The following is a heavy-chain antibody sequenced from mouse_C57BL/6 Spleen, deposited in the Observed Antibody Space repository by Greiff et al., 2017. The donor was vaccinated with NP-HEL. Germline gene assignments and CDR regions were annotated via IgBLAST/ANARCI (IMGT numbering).Heavy chain of an antibody. CDR1: GYTFTSYW. J-gene: IGHJ3*01. CDR2: IYPSDSET. Sequence: QVQLQQPGAELVRPGSSVKLSCKASGYTFTSYWMDWVKQRPGQGLEWIGNIYPSDSETHYNQKFKDKATLTVDKSSSTAYMQLSSLTSEDSAVYYCARGLPPWAYWGQGTLVTVSA. D-gene: IGHD3-1*01. V-gene: IGHV1-61*01. CDR3: ARGLPPWAY.